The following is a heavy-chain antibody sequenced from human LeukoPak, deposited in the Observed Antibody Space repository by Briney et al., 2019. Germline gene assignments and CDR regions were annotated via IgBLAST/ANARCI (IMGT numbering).Heavy chain of an antibody. CDR1: GYTFTGYY. CDR3: ARGNYGSGRRYGMDV. D-gene: IGHD3-10*01. V-gene: IGHV1-2*02. J-gene: IGHJ6*02. CDR2: INPNSGGT. Sequence: ASVKVSCKASGYTFTGYYMHWVRQAPGQGLEWMGWINPNSGGTNYAQKFQGRVTMTRDTSISTAYMELSGLRSDDTAVYYCARGNYGSGRRYGMDVWGQGTTVTVSS.